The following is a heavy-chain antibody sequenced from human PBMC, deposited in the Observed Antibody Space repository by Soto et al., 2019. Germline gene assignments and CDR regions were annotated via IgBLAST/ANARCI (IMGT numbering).Heavy chain of an antibody. J-gene: IGHJ4*02. CDR3: ARQGGWDFDY. D-gene: IGHD1-26*01. CDR2: LYYSGST. Sequence: QLQLQESGPGLVKPSETLSLTCTVSGGSISSSSYYWGWIRQPPGKGLEWIGSLYYSGSTYYNPSLKGRVAISVDTSNNQFSLKLTSVTAADTAVYYCARQGGWDFDYWGQGTLVTVSS. V-gene: IGHV4-39*01. CDR1: GGSISSSSYY.